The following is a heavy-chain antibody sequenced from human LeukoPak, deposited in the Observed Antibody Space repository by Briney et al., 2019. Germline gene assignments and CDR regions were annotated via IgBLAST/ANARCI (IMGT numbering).Heavy chain of an antibody. CDR1: GDSISRGTW. D-gene: IGHD2-2*01. Sequence: SETLSLTCAVSGDSISRGTWWTWVRQSPGKGLQWIGDIIHSGNTNYNPSLRSRLTISLDKSRNQFSLKLNSVTAADTAVYYCTGYDIPYTFEFWGQGTLVTVSS. CDR2: IIHSGNT. J-gene: IGHJ4*02. V-gene: IGHV4-4*02. CDR3: TGYDIPYTFEF.